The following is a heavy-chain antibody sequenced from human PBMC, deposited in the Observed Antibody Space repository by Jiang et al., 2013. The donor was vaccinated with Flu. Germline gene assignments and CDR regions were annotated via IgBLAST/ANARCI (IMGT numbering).Heavy chain of an antibody. Sequence: VQLLESGGGLVQPGGSLRLSCAASGFAFTSYDMSWVRQAPGTGLEWVSAISGSGGRTYYADSVKGRFTISRDYYKNTVYLQMNSLRADDTAVYYCARTRWWITSAGTRPAGDLYYFDYWGQGTLVTVSS. V-gene: IGHV3-23*01. CDR3: ARTRWWITSAGTRPAGDLYYFDY. D-gene: IGHD6-13*01. CDR1: GFAFTSYD. J-gene: IGHJ4*02. CDR2: ISGSGGRT.